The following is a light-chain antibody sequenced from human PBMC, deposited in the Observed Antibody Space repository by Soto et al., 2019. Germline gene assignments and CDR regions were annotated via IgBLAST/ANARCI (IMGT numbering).Light chain of an antibody. CDR3: SSYTRTTSYV. CDR1: SSDVDDYKY. J-gene: IGLJ1*01. Sequence: QSALTQPASVSGSPGQSITISCTGTSSDVDDYKYVSWYQQHAGKAPKLMIFDVSDRPSGISNRFSGSKSGNTASLTISGLQAEDEADYYCSSYTRTTSYVFGAGTKLTVL. CDR2: DVS. V-gene: IGLV2-14*01.